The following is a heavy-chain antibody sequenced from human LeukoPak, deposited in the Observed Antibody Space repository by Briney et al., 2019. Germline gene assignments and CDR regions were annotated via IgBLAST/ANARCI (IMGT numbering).Heavy chain of an antibody. J-gene: IGHJ4*02. CDR3: ARRSGSPFDY. CDR2: INHSGST. CDR1: GGSFSGYY. V-gene: IGHV4-34*01. Sequence: PSETLSLTCAAYGGSFSGYYWSWIRQPPGKGLEWIGEINHSGSTNYNPSLKSRVTISVDTSKNQFSLKLSSVTAADTAVYYCARRSGSPFDYWGQGTPVTVSS. D-gene: IGHD1-26*01.